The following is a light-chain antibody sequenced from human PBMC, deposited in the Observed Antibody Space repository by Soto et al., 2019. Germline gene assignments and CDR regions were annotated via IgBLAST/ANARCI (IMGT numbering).Light chain of an antibody. CDR1: QSVLHRSKRKNY. CDR3: QQYYSGRT. CDR2: WAS. J-gene: IGKJ1*01. V-gene: IGKV4-1*01. Sequence: DIVMTQSPDSLAVSLGERTTINCRSSQSVLHRSKRKNYLAWYQQKAGQPPKLLISWASTRESGVPDRFSGSGSGTDFTLTIRSLQAEDVANYYCQQYYSGRTVGQGTKVDSK.